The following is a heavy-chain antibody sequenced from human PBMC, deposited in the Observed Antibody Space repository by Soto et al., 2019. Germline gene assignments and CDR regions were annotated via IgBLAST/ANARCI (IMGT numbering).Heavy chain of an antibody. J-gene: IGHJ5*02. CDR2: IYLSGST. V-gene: IGHV4-30-2*01. CDR1: GDSISSGDYS. CDR3: ARFFGDYNNWFDP. Sequence: QLQLQESGSGLVEPSQTLSLTCVVSGDSISSGDYSWSWIRQPPGKGLEWIGYIYLSGSTYYNPSLKSRVXXSXDXCKDLFSLRLSSVTAADTAVYYCARFFGDYNNWFDPWGQGTLVTVSS. D-gene: IGHD3-16*01.